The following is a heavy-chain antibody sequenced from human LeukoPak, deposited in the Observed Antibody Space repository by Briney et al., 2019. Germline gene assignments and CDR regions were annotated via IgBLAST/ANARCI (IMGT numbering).Heavy chain of an antibody. CDR1: GFTVSSNY. CDR2: IYSGGST. D-gene: IGHD2-2*01. Sequence: GGSLRLSCAASGFTVSSNYMSWVRQAPGKGLEWVSVIYSGGSTYYADSVKGRFTISRDNSKNTLYLQMNSLRAEDTAVYYCAKDFEESIVVVPAAINGFDYWGQGTLVTVSS. CDR3: AKDFEESIVVVPAAINGFDY. V-gene: IGHV3-66*02. J-gene: IGHJ4*02.